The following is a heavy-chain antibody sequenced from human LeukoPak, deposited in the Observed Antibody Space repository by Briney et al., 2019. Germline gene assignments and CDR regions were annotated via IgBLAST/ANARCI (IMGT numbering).Heavy chain of an antibody. CDR3: ARHCSSTSCYHY. CDR2: IYHSGST. V-gene: IGHV4-39*01. D-gene: IGHD2-2*01. CDR1: GGSISSSSYY. J-gene: IGHJ4*02. Sequence: SETLSLTCTVSGGSISSSSYYWGWIRQPPGKGLEWIGSIYHSGSTYYNPSLKSRVTISVDTSKNQFSLKLSSVTAADTAVYYCARHCSSTSCYHYWGQGTLVTVSS.